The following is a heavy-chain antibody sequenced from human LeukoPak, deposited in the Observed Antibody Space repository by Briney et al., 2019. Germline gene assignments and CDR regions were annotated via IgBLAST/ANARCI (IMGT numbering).Heavy chain of an antibody. CDR3: AKDRSGSYLDY. V-gene: IGHV3-21*04. D-gene: IGHD1-26*01. J-gene: IGHJ4*02. Sequence: GGSLRLSCAASGFTFSSYSMNWVRQAPGKGLEWVSSISSSSSYIYYADSVKGRFTISRDNAKNSLYLQMNSLRAEDTAVYYCAKDRSGSYLDYWGQGTLVTVSS. CDR2: ISSSSSYI. CDR1: GFTFSSYS.